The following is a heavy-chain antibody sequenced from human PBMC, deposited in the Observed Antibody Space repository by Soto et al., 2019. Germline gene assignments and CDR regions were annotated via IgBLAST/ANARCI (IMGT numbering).Heavy chain of an antibody. V-gene: IGHV3-53*01. CDR3: HGYGY. D-gene: IGHD5-12*01. CDR1: GFTVTINY. J-gene: IGHJ4*02. Sequence: EVQVVESGGGLVQPGGSLRLSCAVSGFTVTINYMSWVRQAPGKGLEWVSVIYSGGTIYYADSVKGRFTISRDTPKNTLYLQMNSLIVDDTAVYYIHGYGYLGQGTLVTVSS. CDR2: IYSGGTI.